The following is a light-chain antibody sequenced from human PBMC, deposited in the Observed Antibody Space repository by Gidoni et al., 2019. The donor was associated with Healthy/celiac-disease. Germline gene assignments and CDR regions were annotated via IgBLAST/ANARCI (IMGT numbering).Light chain of an antibody. J-gene: IGKJ2*01. CDR3: RQYGSTPMFT. Sequence: ELVLTQSPGTLSLSPGERATLSCRASQSVSSSYLAWYQQKPGQTPRLLIYGAASRATGIPDRFSGSGSGTDFSIIISSLQPDEFTVYYCRQYGSTPMFTFGQGTKLEIK. V-gene: IGKV3-20*01. CDR1: QSVSSSY. CDR2: GAA.